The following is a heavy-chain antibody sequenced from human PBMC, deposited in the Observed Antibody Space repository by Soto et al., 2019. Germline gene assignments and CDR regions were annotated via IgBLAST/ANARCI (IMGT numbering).Heavy chain of an antibody. CDR2: ISAYNGNT. J-gene: IGHJ6*02. D-gene: IGHD3-22*01. Sequence: ASVKVSCKASGYTFTSYGISWVRQAPGQGLEWMEWISAYNGNTNYAQKLQGRVTMTTDTSTSTAYMELRSLRSDDTAVYYCARGAKDSSGYYYPTSYYYYGMDVWGQGTTVTVSS. V-gene: IGHV1-18*01. CDR1: GYTFTSYG. CDR3: ARGAKDSSGYYYPTSYYYYGMDV.